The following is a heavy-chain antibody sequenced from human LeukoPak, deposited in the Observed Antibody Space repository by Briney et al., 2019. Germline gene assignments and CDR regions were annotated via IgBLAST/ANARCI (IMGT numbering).Heavy chain of an antibody. Sequence: SETLSLTCTVSGGSLSSYYWSWIRQPAGKGLECIGRIYTSGSTNYNPSLQGRVTMLVDASKNQFSLKLSSVTAADTAVYYCARDVMFYSSSWYLYYYMDVWGKGTPVTVSS. CDR3: ARDVMFYSSSWYLYYYMDV. J-gene: IGHJ6*03. CDR2: IYTSGST. V-gene: IGHV4-4*07. D-gene: IGHD6-13*01. CDR1: GGSLSSYY.